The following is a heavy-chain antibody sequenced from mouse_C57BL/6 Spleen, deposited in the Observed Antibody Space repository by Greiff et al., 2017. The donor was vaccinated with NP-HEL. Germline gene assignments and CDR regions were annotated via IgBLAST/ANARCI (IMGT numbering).Heavy chain of an antibody. CDR1: GYTFTDYN. J-gene: IGHJ4*01. Sequence: EVQLQQSGPELVKPGASVKIPCKASGYTFTDYNMDWVKQSHGKSLEWIGDINPNNGGTIYNQKFKGKATLTVDKSSSTAYMELRSLTSEDTAVYYCARRQGQIYYDYDGYAMDYGGQGTSVTVSS. CDR2: INPNNGGT. V-gene: IGHV1-18*01. CDR3: ARRQGQIYYDYDGYAMDY. D-gene: IGHD2-4*01.